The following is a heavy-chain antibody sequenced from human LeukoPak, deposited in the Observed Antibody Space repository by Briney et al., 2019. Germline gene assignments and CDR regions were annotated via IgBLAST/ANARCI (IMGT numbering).Heavy chain of an antibody. V-gene: IGHV4-38-2*02. D-gene: IGHD1-26*01. J-gene: IGHJ6*03. CDR1: GHSISSGYY. CDR3: ARTGAGYYYYYMDV. Sequence: SETLSLTCTVSGHSISSGYYWGWIRQPPGKGLEWIGTIYRSGSTYSNPSLRGRVTISVDTSKNQFSLKLSSVTAADTAVYYCARTGAGYYYYYMDVWGKGTTVTVSS. CDR2: IYRSGST.